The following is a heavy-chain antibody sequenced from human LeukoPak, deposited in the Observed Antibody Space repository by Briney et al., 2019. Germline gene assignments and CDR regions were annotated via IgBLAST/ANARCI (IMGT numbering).Heavy chain of an antibody. V-gene: IGHV3-11*04. J-gene: IGHJ3*02. D-gene: IGHD3-16*01. Sequence: GGSLRLSCAASGFTFSDYYMSWIRQAPGKGLEWVSYISSSGSTIYYADSVKGRFTISRDNAKNSLYLQMSSLRAEDTAVYYCARVGAVGGVFRAFDIWGQGTMVTVSS. CDR1: GFTFSDYY. CDR2: ISSSGSTI. CDR3: ARVGAVGGVFRAFDI.